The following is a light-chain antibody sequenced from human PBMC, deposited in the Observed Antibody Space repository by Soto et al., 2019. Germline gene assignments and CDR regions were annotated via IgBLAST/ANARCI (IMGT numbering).Light chain of an antibody. CDR1: SSDFGGYNY. J-gene: IGLJ2*01. Sequence: QSVLTQPRSVSGSPGQSVTISCTGTSSDFGGYNYVSWYQQHPGKAPKLMIDDVNKRPSGVPDRFSGSKSGNTASLTISGLQAEDEADYYCCSYAVTDVLFGGGTKLTVL. CDR2: DVN. CDR3: CSYAVTDVL. V-gene: IGLV2-11*01.